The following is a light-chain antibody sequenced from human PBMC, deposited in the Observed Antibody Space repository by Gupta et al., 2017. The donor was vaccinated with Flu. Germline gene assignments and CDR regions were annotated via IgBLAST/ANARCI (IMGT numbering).Light chain of an antibody. CDR3: QQENNWPYT. CDR2: DAS. CDR1: QNINTN. Sequence: EIVMTQSPATLFVSPGESATLSCRASQNINTNLAWYQQKPGQAPRLLIYDASTRATGIPARFSGSGSGTEFTLTISSLQSEDFAIYYCQQENNWPYTFGQWTKLEIK. J-gene: IGKJ2*01. V-gene: IGKV3-15*01.